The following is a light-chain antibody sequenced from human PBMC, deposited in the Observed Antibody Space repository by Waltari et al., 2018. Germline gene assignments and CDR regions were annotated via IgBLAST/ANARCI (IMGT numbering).Light chain of an antibody. Sequence: DTRMTQSPSSLSASLGDSVTITCRASQSISSYVNWYQQKPGKAPKLRMYSTSSLQSGVPSRFSGSGSGTDFTLTVSSLQPEDFATYYCQQSFSTPYTFGQGTKLEIK. CDR2: STS. J-gene: IGKJ2*01. V-gene: IGKV1-39*01. CDR3: QQSFSTPYT. CDR1: QSISSY.